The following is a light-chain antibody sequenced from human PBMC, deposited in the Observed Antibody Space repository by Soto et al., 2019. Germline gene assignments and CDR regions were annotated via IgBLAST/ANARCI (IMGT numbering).Light chain of an antibody. J-gene: IGKJ5*01. CDR2: GAS. V-gene: IGKV3-20*01. Sequence: EIVLTQSPGSLSLSPGERATLSCRASQSVSSNYLAWYQQNAGQPARLLIYGASTRATGIADRFSGSGSGTDFTLTISRLEPEDSAVYFCQQYGSSQGITFGQGTRLEIK. CDR1: QSVSSNY. CDR3: QQYGSSQGIT.